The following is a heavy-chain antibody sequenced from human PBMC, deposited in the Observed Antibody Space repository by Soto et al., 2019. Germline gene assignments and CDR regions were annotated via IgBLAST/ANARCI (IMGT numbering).Heavy chain of an antibody. Sequence: EVRLLESGGGLVQPGGSLRLSCAASGFTFSNYAMSWVRQAPGKGLDWVSSISATGLSRYYADSVKGRFTISRDNSKNTVYLQMNSLRAEDTAVHYCAKIRSTQIPSAGDFDYWGQGIPVAVSP. CDR3: AKIRSTQIPSAGDFDY. J-gene: IGHJ4*02. V-gene: IGHV3-23*01. CDR2: ISATGLSR. D-gene: IGHD6-13*01. CDR1: GFTFSNYA.